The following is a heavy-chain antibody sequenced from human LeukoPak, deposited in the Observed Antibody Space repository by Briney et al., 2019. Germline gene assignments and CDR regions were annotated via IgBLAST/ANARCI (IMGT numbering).Heavy chain of an antibody. Sequence: PGGSLRLSCAASGFTFSSYAMSWVRQAPGKGLEWVSVISISGGSTNYADSVKGRFTISRDNSKNALYLHMNSLRAEDTAVYYCARVVDYNFVYWGQGTLVTVSS. CDR3: ARVVDYNFVY. V-gene: IGHV3-23*01. CDR2: ISISGGST. D-gene: IGHD3-10*01. CDR1: GFTFSSYA. J-gene: IGHJ4*02.